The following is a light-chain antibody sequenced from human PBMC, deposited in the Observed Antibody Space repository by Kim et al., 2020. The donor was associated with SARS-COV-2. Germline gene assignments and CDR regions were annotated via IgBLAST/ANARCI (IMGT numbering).Light chain of an antibody. CDR2: GKN. J-gene: IGLJ3*02. CDR3: NSRESSGNHWM. CDR1: SLRTYY. Sequence: SSELTQDPAVSVALGQTVRITCQGDSLRTYYASWYQQKPGQAPVLVFYGKNNRPSGIPDRFSGSYSGNTASLTITAAQAEDEADYYCNSRESSGNHWMFGGGTQVTVL. V-gene: IGLV3-19*01.